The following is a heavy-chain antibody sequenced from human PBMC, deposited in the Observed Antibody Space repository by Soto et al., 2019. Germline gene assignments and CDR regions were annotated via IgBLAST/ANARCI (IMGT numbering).Heavy chain of an antibody. J-gene: IGHJ4*02. CDR1: GYTFTSYD. CDR2: MNPNSGDT. D-gene: IGHD2-2*01. V-gene: IGHV1-8*01. CDR3: ARGRYCSSTSCPFDY. Sequence: ASVKVSCKASGYTFTSYDINWVQQATGQGLEWMGWMNPNSGDTGYAQKFQGRVTMTRNTSISTAYMELSSLRSEDTAVYYCARGRYCSSTSCPFDYWGQGXLVTVYS.